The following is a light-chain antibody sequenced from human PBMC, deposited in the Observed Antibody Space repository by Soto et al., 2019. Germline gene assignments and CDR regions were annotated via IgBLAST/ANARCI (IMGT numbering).Light chain of an antibody. CDR3: QQRGYPFT. CDR2: DAS. CDR1: ENVRTY. Sequence: EIVLTQSPATLSLSPGERATLSCRASENVRTYVAWYQLKPGQAPRLLIFDASKRATGIPARFTGGGSGTDFTLTISSLEPEDFAVYYCQQRGYPFTFGPGTKVDIK. J-gene: IGKJ3*01. V-gene: IGKV3-11*01.